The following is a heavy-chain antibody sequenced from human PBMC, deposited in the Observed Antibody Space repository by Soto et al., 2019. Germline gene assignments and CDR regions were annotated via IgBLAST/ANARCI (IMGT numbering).Heavy chain of an antibody. CDR1: GDSVSSNSAA. J-gene: IGHJ5*02. D-gene: IGHD3-10*01. V-gene: IGHV6-1*01. CDR2: TYYRSKCYN. Sequence: PSQTLSLTCAISGDSVSSNSAAWNWIRQSPSKGLEWLGRTYYRSKCYNDYAVSVKSRITINPDTSKNQFSLQLNSVTPEDTAVYYCARDWQEFGESSNWFDPWGQGTLVTVSS. CDR3: ARDWQEFGESSNWFDP.